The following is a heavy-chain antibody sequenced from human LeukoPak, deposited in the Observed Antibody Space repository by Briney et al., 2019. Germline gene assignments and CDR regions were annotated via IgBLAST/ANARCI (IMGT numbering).Heavy chain of an antibody. V-gene: IGHV3-7*01. CDR1: GFTFSGHW. J-gene: IGHJ4*02. CDR3: GRIIAGAIDY. D-gene: IGHD3-10*01. CDR2: INLDGSER. Sequence: GGSLRLSCAASGFTFSGHWMTWVRQAPGKGLEWVANINLDGSERFYVDFMKGRFTIPRDNADNSMYLQLNRLRAEDTAVYYCGRIIAGAIDYWGEGTLVTVSS.